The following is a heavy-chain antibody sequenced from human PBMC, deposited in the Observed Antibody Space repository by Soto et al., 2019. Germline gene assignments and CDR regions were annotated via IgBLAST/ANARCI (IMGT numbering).Heavy chain of an antibody. J-gene: IGHJ3*02. Sequence: SETLSLTCTVSGGSISSSSYYWGWIRQPPGKGLEWIGSIYYSGSTYYNPSLKSRVTISVDTSKNQFSLKLSSVTAADTAVYYCARCRTVGRAFDIWGQGTMVTVSS. CDR2: IYYSGST. CDR1: GGSISSSSYY. V-gene: IGHV4-39*01. D-gene: IGHD4-17*01. CDR3: ARCRTVGRAFDI.